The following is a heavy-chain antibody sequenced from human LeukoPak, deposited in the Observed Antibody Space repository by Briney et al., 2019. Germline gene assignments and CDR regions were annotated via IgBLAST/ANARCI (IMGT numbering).Heavy chain of an antibody. CDR3: AKTHNWYYDY. J-gene: IGHJ4*02. Sequence: GGSLRLSCAASGFTFRSYAVSWVRQAPGKGLEWVSAVSGGGGSTYYADSVKGRFTISRDNSKNTVYLQMNSLRAEDTALYYCAKTHNWYYDYWGQGTLVTVSS. CDR2: VSGGGGST. V-gene: IGHV3-23*01. CDR1: GFTFRSYA. D-gene: IGHD1-1*01.